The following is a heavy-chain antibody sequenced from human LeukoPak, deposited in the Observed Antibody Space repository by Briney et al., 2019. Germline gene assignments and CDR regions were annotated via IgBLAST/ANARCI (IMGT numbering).Heavy chain of an antibody. Sequence: SQTLSLTCAVSGGSISSGGYSWSWIRQPPGKGPEWIGYIYHSGSTYYNPSLKSRVTISVDRSKNQFSLKLSSVTAADTAVYFCARSGYSFLVDSWGQGTLVTVSA. J-gene: IGHJ4*02. CDR1: GGSISSGGYS. V-gene: IGHV4-30-2*01. D-gene: IGHD5-18*01. CDR2: IYHSGST. CDR3: ARSGYSFLVDS.